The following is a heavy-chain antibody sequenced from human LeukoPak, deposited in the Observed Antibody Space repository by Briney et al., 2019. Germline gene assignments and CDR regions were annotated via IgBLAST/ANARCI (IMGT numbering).Heavy chain of an antibody. D-gene: IGHD3-22*01. CDR1: GYTFTSYG. V-gene: IGHV1-69*04. CDR2: IIPILGIA. CDR3: ARGAYDSSGPTIDY. J-gene: IGHJ4*02. Sequence: SVKVSCKASGYTFTSYGISWVRQAPGQGLEWMGRIIPILGIANYAQKFQGRVTITADKSTSTAYMELSSLRSEDTAVYYCARGAYDSSGPTIDYWGQGTLVTVSS.